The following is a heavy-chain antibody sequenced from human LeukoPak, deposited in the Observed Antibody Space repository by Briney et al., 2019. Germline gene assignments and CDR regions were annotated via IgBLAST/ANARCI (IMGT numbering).Heavy chain of an antibody. V-gene: IGHV3-48*04. CDR2: ISTTGTI. J-gene: IGHJ4*02. CDR3: ARAGSHRNSGYDY. D-gene: IGHD5-12*01. CDR1: GFTSSSYI. Sequence: PGGSLRLSCAASGFTSSSYIMNWVRQAPGKGLEWVSYISTTGTIYYADSVEGRFTISRDNAKNSLYLQMNSLRAEDTAVYYCARAGSHRNSGYDYWGQGTLVTVSS.